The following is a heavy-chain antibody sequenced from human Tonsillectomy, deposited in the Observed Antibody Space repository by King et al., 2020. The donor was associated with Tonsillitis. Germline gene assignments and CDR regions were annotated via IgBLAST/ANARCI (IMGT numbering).Heavy chain of an antibody. V-gene: IGHV4-30-2*01. CDR2: FHHSGDT. CDR3: ARDQDDVWSAAFDL. J-gene: IGHJ3*01. CDR1: NASISSGGYS. Sequence: QLQESGSGLVKPSKTLSLTCAVSNASISSGGYSWTWIRQPPGKGLEGIGCFHHSGDTFYNPSLRSRLTVSVDRSKNQFSLKLRSVTAADTAIYYCARDQDDVWSAAFDLWGQGTLVTVSS. D-gene: IGHD3-3*01.